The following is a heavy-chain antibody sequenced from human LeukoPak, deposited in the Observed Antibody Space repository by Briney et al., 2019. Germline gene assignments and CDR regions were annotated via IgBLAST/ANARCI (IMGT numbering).Heavy chain of an antibody. CDR3: AREGVSYCSSTSCPLGY. D-gene: IGHD2-2*01. V-gene: IGHV4-34*01. J-gene: IGHJ4*02. CDR2: INHSGST. Sequence: SETLSLTCAVYGGSFSGYYWSWIRQPPGKGLEWIGEINHSGSTNYNPSLKSRVTISVDTSKNQFSLKLSSVTAADTAVYYCAREGVSYCSSTSCPLGYWGQGTLVTVYS. CDR1: GGSFSGYY.